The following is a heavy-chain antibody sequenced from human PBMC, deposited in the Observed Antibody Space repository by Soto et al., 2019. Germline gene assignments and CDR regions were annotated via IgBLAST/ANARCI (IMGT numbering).Heavy chain of an antibody. J-gene: IGHJ4*02. CDR3: AGDGITMIRGITVFDF. D-gene: IGHD3-10*01. Sequence: PGGSLRLSCAASGFTFSSYGMHWVRQAPGKGLEWVAVISYDGSNKYYADSVKGRFTISRDNSKNTLYLQMNSLRAEDTAVYYCAGDGITMIRGITVFDFWGQGTLVTVSS. CDR2: ISYDGSNK. CDR1: GFTFSSYG. V-gene: IGHV3-30*03.